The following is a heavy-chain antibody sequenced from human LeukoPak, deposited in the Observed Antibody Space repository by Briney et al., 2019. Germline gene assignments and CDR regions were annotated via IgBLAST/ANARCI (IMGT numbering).Heavy chain of an antibody. J-gene: IGHJ6*03. V-gene: IGHV4-61*09. CDR3: AREVGIIVVNTNYFYHMDV. CDR1: GGSISSGTNY. CDR2: IYSRGSS. Sequence: SETLSLTCTVSGGSISSGTNYWSWIRQPAGKGLEWIGHIYSRGSSKYNPSLKSRATISTDTSQNQISLRLTSVTAADTAVYFCAREVGIIVVNTNYFYHMDVWGKGTTVTISS. D-gene: IGHD2/OR15-2a*01.